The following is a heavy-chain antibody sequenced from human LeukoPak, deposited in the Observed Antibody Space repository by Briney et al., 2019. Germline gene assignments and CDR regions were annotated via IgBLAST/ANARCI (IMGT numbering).Heavy chain of an antibody. CDR3: ATGGSYYFRAFDI. Sequence: ASVKVSCKASGYTFTSYAMHWVRQAPGQRLEWMGRINAGNGNTKYSQKFQGRVTITRDTSASTAYMELSSLRSEDTAVYYCATGGSYYFRAFDIWGQGTMVTVSS. D-gene: IGHD1-26*01. J-gene: IGHJ3*02. CDR1: GYTFTSYA. V-gene: IGHV1-3*01. CDR2: INAGNGNT.